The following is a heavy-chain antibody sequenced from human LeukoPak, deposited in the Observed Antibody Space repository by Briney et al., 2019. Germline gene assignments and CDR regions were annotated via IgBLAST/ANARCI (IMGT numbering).Heavy chain of an antibody. CDR1: GGSISSSSYY. CDR2: IYYSGST. J-gene: IGHJ6*03. CDR3: ARERPEWLFGDYYYYMDV. V-gene: IGHV4-39*07. Sequence: SETLSLTCTVSGGSISSSSYYWGWIHQPPGKGLEWIGSIYYSGSTYYNPSLKSRVTISVDTSKNQFSLKLSSVTAADTAVYYCARERPEWLFGDYYYYMDVWGKGTTVTVS. D-gene: IGHD3-3*01.